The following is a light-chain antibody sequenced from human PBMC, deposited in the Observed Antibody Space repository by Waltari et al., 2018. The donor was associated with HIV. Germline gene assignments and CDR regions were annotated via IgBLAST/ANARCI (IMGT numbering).Light chain of an antibody. CDR2: DTA. Sequence: QVVVTQEPSLSVSPGGTVTVPCPPVTGSVSKIHYPHWNQLKPGPPPRTLIYDTAKRHPWTPGRFAGSLIGGRAALRLAGALPDVEADYYCLLSYSGVRVFGGGTKLTV. J-gene: IGLJ3*02. CDR3: LLSYSGVRV. V-gene: IGLV7-46*01. CDR1: TGSVSKIHY.